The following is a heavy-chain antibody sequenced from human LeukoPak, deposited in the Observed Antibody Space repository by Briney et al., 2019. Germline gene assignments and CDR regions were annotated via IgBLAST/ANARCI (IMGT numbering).Heavy chain of an antibody. J-gene: IGHJ4*02. CDR1: GFTFSSYA. V-gene: IGHV3-30-3*01. CDR3: ARVTEKLVVVAATLDY. D-gene: IGHD2-15*01. CDR2: ISYDGSNK. Sequence: GGSLRLSCAASGFTFSSYAMHWVRQAPGKGLEWVAVISYDGSNKYYADSVKGRFTISRDNSKNTLYLQMNSLRAEDTAVYYCARVTEKLVVVAATLDYWGQGTLVTVSS.